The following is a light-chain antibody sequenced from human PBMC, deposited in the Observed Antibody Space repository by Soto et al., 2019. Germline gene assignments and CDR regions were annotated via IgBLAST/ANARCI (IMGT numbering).Light chain of an antibody. Sequence: EIVLTQSPGTLSLSPGERATLSCRASQSVHSNYLAWYQQKPGQAPRLLIYGASNRATGIPDRFSGSGSGTDFTLTISRLEPEDFAVYYCQQYGSSGTFGQGTKVDIK. CDR1: QSVHSNY. V-gene: IGKV3-20*01. J-gene: IGKJ1*01. CDR2: GAS. CDR3: QQYGSSGT.